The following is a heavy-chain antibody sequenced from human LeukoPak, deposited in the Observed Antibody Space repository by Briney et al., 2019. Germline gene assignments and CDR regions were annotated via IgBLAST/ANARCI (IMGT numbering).Heavy chain of an antibody. J-gene: IGHJ4*02. CDR2: ISGYNGNT. Sequence: ASVKVSCNAFGYTFTSYGISWERQAPGQGLEWMGWISGYNGNTNYAQKLQGRVTMTTDTSTSTAYMELRSLRSDDTAVYYCARCRITMVRGVVSPILDFDYWGQGTLVTVSS. D-gene: IGHD3-10*01. V-gene: IGHV1-18*01. CDR1: GYTFTSYG. CDR3: ARCRITMVRGVVSPILDFDY.